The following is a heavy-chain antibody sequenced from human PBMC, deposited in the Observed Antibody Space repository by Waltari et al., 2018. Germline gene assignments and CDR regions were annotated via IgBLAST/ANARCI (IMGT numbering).Heavy chain of an antibody. J-gene: IGHJ4*02. CDR2: INPSLGIA. Sequence: QVQLVQSGAAVKKPGSSVKVSCKASGGTFSSYTISWVRQAPGQGLEWMGRINPSLGIANYAQKGKGRVRMTAEKSTSTAYMELSSLRSEDTAVYYCARTPLTAMFDYWGQGTLVTVSS. CDR3: ARTPLTAMFDY. D-gene: IGHD5-18*01. CDR1: GGTFSSYT. V-gene: IGHV1-69*02.